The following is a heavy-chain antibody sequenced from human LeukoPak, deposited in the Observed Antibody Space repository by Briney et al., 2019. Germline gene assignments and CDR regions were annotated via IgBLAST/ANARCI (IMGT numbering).Heavy chain of an antibody. Sequence: GGSLRLSCAASGFTFSSYEMNWVRQAPGKGLEWVSYISSSGSTIYYADSVKGRFTISRDNAKNSLYLQMNSLRAEDTAVYYCAKTEASLSGWEAFDIWGQGTMVTVSS. CDR3: AKTEASLSGWEAFDI. CDR1: GFTFSSYE. D-gene: IGHD6-25*01. CDR2: ISSSGSTI. V-gene: IGHV3-48*03. J-gene: IGHJ3*02.